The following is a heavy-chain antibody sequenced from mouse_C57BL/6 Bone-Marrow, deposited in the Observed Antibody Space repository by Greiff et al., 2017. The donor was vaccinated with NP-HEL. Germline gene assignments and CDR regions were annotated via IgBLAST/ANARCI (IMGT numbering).Heavy chain of an antibody. J-gene: IGHJ4*01. D-gene: IGHD3-2*02. CDR1: GFTFSDYY. CDR2: INYDGSST. Sequence: EVKLQESEGGLVQPGSSMKLSCTASGFTFSDYYMAWVRQVPEKGLEWVANINYDGSSTYYLDSLKSRFIISRDNAKNILYLQRSSLKSEDTATYYCARATAQATPYAMDYWGQGTSVTVSS. CDR3: ARATAQATPYAMDY. V-gene: IGHV5-16*01.